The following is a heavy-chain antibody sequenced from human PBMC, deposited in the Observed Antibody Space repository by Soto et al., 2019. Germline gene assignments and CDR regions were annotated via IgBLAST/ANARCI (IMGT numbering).Heavy chain of an antibody. CDR3: AREIVVARGASYFDY. CDR2: IKQDGGEK. D-gene: IGHD2-2*01. CDR1: VFTFSSYW. Sequence: GGSLRLSCVASVFTFSSYWMTWVRQAPGKGLEWVGNIKQDGGEKNYVDSVKGRFTISRDNAKNSVYLQMNSLRAEDTAVYYCAREIVVARGASYFDYWGPGTLVTVSS. V-gene: IGHV3-7*04. J-gene: IGHJ4*02.